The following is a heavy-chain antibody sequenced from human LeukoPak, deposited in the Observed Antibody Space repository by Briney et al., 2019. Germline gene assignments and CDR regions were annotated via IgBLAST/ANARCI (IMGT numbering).Heavy chain of an antibody. J-gene: IGHJ4*02. Sequence: ASVKVSCKASGYTFTSYGISWVRQAPGQGLEWMGWISAYNGNTNYAQKLQGRVTMTTDTSTSTAYMELRSLRSDDTAVYYCARYYYGSGSYWFDYWGQGTLVTVSS. CDR1: GYTFTSYG. CDR2: ISAYNGNT. D-gene: IGHD3-10*01. CDR3: ARYYYGSGSYWFDY. V-gene: IGHV1-18*01.